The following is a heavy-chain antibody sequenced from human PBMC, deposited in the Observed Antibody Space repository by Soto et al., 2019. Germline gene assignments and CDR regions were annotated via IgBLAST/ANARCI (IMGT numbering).Heavy chain of an antibody. CDR2: IYRTGST. CDR1: GGSFTSNNW. V-gene: IGHV4-4*02. J-gene: IGHJ4*02. D-gene: IGHD6-6*01. Sequence: PSETLSLTCAVSGGSFTSNNWWTWVRQPPGQGLEWIGEIYRTGSTNYNPSLKSRVTISIDTSRNQFSLKLSSVTAADTAVYYCAREFSNSPEAFDSWGQGSLVTVSS. CDR3: AREFSNSPEAFDS.